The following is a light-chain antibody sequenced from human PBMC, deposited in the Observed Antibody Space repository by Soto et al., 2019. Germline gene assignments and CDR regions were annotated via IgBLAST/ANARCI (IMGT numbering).Light chain of an antibody. V-gene: IGKV1-6*01. CDR3: LQEYIYPWT. Sequence: AIQMTQSPSSLSASVVDRVTITFRASQGIRNDLGWYQQKPGKAPKLLIYAASSLQRGVPSRFSGSGSGTDFTLTISSLQPEDFATYYCLQEYIYPWTFGQGTKVDI. J-gene: IGKJ1*01. CDR1: QGIRND. CDR2: AAS.